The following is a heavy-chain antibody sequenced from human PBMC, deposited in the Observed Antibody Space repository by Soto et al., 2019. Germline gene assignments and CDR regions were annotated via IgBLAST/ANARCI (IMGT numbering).Heavy chain of an antibody. CDR1: GYTFTSYG. D-gene: IGHD2-8*02. V-gene: IGHV1-18*04. CDR2: INSYSGRT. CDR3: ARDYTGRGYFDY. Sequence: GASVKVSCKASGYTFTSYGISWVRQAPGQGLEWMGWINSYSGRTNYAQGFQGRVSMTTEKSTTTVYMELGSLTSGDTALYFCARDYTGRGYFDYWGHGSLVTVSS. J-gene: IGHJ4*01.